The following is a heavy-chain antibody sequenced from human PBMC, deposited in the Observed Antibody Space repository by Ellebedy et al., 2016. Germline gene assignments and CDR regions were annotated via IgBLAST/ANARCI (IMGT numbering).Heavy chain of an antibody. CDR3: ARDCDTSSHYSWFDP. Sequence: GESLKISCAASGFPFRNYAMHWIRQAPGKGLEWLTLISYDSSNIQYADSVKGRFTISRDNSNNIVYLQMNSLRVEDTATYYCARDCDTSSHYSWFDPWGQGTRVTVSS. J-gene: IGHJ5*02. D-gene: IGHD3-22*01. V-gene: IGHV3-30*07. CDR2: ISYDSSNI. CDR1: GFPFRNYA.